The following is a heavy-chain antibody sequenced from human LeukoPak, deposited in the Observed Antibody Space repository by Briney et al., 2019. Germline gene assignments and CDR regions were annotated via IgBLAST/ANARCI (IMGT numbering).Heavy chain of an antibody. CDR2: INPNSGGT. D-gene: IGHD6-13*01. CDR3: ARWDPTDDIAASGTSNYY. V-gene: IGHV1-2*02. J-gene: IGHJ4*02. Sequence: ASVKVSCKASGYTFTDYYMHWVRQAPGQGLEWMGWINPNSGGTNYAQKFQGRVTMTRDTSISTAYMELSRLRSDDTAVYYCARWDPTDDIAASGTSNYYWGQGTLVTVSS. CDR1: GYTFTDYY.